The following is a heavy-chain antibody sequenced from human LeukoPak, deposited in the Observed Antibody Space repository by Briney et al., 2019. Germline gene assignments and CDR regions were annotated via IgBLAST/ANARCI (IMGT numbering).Heavy chain of an antibody. J-gene: IGHJ4*02. D-gene: IGHD2-21*01. CDR1: GFTFSSYS. V-gene: IGHV3-21*04. CDR2: ISSSSSYI. CDR3: AKGTYCGGDCYFFDH. Sequence: PGGSLRLSCAASGFTFSSYSMNWVRQAPGKGLEWVSSISSSSSYIYYADSVKGRFTISRDNAKNSLYLQMNSLRAEDTAVYYCAKGTYCGGDCYFFDHWGQGTLVTVSS.